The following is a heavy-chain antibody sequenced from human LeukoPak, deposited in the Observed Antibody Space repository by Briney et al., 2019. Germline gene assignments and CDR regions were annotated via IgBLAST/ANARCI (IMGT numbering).Heavy chain of an antibody. J-gene: IGHJ4*02. CDR3: ARTNEFSGSFDY. CDR1: GGSISSYY. D-gene: IGHD6-6*01. V-gene: IGHV4-59*13. Sequence: SETLSLTCTVSGGSISSYYWSWIRQPPGKGLEWIGDIYYSGSTNYNPSLKSRVTISVDTSKNQFSLKLSSVTAADPAVYYCARTNEFSGSFDYWGQGTLVTLSS. CDR2: IYYSGST.